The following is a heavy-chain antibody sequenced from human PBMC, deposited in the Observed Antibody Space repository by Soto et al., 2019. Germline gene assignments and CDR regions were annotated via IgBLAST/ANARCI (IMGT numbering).Heavy chain of an antibody. J-gene: IGHJ3*02. Sequence: SGPTLVKPTQTLTLTCTFSGFSLSTSGVGVGWIRQPPGKALEWLALIYWDDDKRYSPSLKSRLTITKDTSKNQVVLTMTNMDPVDTATYYCAHNRINYDILTGYGVSDAFDIWGQGTMVTVSS. CDR1: GFSLSTSGVG. CDR2: IYWDDDK. V-gene: IGHV2-5*02. D-gene: IGHD3-9*01. CDR3: AHNRINYDILTGYGVSDAFDI.